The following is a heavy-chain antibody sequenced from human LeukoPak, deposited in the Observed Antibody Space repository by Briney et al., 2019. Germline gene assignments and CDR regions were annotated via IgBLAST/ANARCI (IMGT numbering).Heavy chain of an antibody. Sequence: ASVKVSCKASGYTFTDYYMRWVRQAPGQGLEWMGWINPNSGGTYYAQKFQGRVTMTRDTSISTAYMELSTMRSDDTAVYYCARVPPYSGYDRLIDYWGQGTLVTVSS. CDR2: INPNSGGT. D-gene: IGHD5-12*01. CDR3: ARVPPYSGYDRLIDY. V-gene: IGHV1-2*02. CDR1: GYTFTDYY. J-gene: IGHJ4*02.